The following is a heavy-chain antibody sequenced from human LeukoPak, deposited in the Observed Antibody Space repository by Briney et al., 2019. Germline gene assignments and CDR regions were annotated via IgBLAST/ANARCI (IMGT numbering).Heavy chain of an antibody. CDR3: ARGRSNYYGMDV. V-gene: IGHV4-61*08. Sequence: PSETLSLTCTVSGGSISSGGYYWSWIRQHPGKGLEWIGYIYYNGNTNYSPSLKSRVTMSVDTSKNLFPLKVSSVTAADTAVYYCARGRSNYYGMDVWGQGTTVTVSS. CDR1: GGSISSGGYY. CDR2: IYYNGNT. D-gene: IGHD1-26*01. J-gene: IGHJ6*02.